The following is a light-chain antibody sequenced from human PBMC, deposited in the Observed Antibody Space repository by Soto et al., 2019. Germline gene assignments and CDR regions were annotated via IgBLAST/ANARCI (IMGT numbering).Light chain of an antibody. Sequence: DIQMTQSPSTLSASVGDRVTITCRASQSISSWLAWYQQKPGKAPNLMIYKASSLETGVPSRFSGSGSGTDFTLTLSSLQPDDFANYYCQQYNSYYPWTFGQGTKVDIK. V-gene: IGKV1-5*03. CDR3: QQYNSYYPWT. J-gene: IGKJ1*01. CDR2: KAS. CDR1: QSISSW.